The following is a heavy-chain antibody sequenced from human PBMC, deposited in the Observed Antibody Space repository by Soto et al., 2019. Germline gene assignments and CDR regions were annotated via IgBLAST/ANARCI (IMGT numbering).Heavy chain of an antibody. CDR2: ISASDT. J-gene: IGHJ4*02. V-gene: IGHV3-23*01. D-gene: IGHD3-16*01. CDR3: ARQTWDYDFSYFDF. CDR1: GFSFSTSS. Sequence: PGGSLRLSCAASGFSFSTSSMAWVRQPPGKGLEWVSAISASDTLYADSVKGRFTISRDNSQNTLFLQMNSLRAEDTAVYYCARQTWDYDFSYFDFWGPGTLVTVSS.